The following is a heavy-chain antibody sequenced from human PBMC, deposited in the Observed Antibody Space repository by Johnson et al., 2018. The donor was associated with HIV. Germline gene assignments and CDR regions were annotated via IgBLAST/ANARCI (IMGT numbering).Heavy chain of an antibody. D-gene: IGHD5-24*01. V-gene: IGHV3-7*05. J-gene: IGHJ3*02. CDR2: IKQDGSEK. Sequence: EVQLVESGGGLVQPGGSLRLSCAASGFTFSSYWMRWVRQAPGKGLEWVANIKQDGSEKYYVDSVKGRFTISRDNAKNSLYLQMNSRRAEDTAVYYCARGGRWLQLRGDAFDIWGQGTMVTVSS. CDR1: GFTFSSYW. CDR3: ARGGRWLQLRGDAFDI.